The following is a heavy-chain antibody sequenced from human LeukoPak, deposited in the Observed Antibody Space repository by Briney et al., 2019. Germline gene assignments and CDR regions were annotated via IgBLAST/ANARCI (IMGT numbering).Heavy chain of an antibody. V-gene: IGHV3-23*01. J-gene: IGHJ4*02. D-gene: IGHD3-16*01. CDR1: GFTFSSYA. CDR3: AKDGDYDYVWGSLSSLFDY. Sequence: QPGGSLRLSCAASGFTFSSYAMRWVRQAPGKGLEWVSAISGSGGSTYYADSVKGRFTISRDNSKNTLYLQMNSLRAEDTAVYYCAKDGDYDYVWGSLSSLFDYWGQGTLVTVSS. CDR2: ISGSGGST.